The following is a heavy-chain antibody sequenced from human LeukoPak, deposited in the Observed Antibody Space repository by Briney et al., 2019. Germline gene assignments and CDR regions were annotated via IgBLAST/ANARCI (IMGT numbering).Heavy chain of an antibody. D-gene: IGHD4-23*01. CDR1: GGSISSYY. CDR2: IYYSGST. J-gene: IGHJ4*02. Sequence: ASETLSLTCTVSGGSISSYYWSWIRRPPGKGLEWIGFIYYSGSTNYNPSLKSRVTISVDTSKNQFSLKLSSVTAADTAVYYCARGTYGGNSGIDYWGQGTLVTVSS. CDR3: ARGTYGGNSGIDY. V-gene: IGHV4-59*01.